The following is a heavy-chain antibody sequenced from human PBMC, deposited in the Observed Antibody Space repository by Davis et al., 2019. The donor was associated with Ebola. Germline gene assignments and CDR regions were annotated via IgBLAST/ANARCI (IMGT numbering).Heavy chain of an antibody. CDR3: ARGGYSSSSGEIYYYYYGMDV. J-gene: IGHJ6*02. CDR2: IKQDGSEK. Sequence: GGSLRLSCAASGFTFSSYWMSWVRQAPGKGLEWVANIKQDGSEKYYVDSVKGRFTISRDNAKNSLYLQMNSLGAEDTAVYYCARGGYSSSSGEIYYYYYGMDVWGQGTTVTVSS. CDR1: GFTFSSYW. V-gene: IGHV3-7*03. D-gene: IGHD6-6*01.